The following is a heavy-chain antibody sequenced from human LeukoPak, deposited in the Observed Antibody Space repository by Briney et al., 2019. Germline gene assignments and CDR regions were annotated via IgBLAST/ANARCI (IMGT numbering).Heavy chain of an antibody. CDR3: ARLFYYYYYMDV. Sequence: PSETLSLTCAVYGGSFSGYYWSWIRQPPGKGLEWIGEINHSGSTNYNPSLKSRVTIPVDTSKNQFSLKLSSVTAADTAVYYCARLFYYYYYMDVWGKGTTVTVSS. J-gene: IGHJ6*03. D-gene: IGHD3-10*01. CDR2: INHSGST. CDR1: GGSFSGYY. V-gene: IGHV4-34*01.